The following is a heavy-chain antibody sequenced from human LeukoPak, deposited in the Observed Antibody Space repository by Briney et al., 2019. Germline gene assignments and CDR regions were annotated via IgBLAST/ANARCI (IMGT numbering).Heavy chain of an antibody. CDR3: ARGGSGYDSYHYFDY. CDR1: GGTFSSYA. J-gene: IGHJ4*02. D-gene: IGHD5-12*01. Sequence: SVKVSCKASGGTFSSYAISWVRQAPGQGLEWMGGIIPIFGTANYAQKFQGRVTITTDESTSTAYMELCSLRSEDTAVYYCARGGSGYDSYHYFDYWGQGTLVTVSS. CDR2: IIPIFGTA. V-gene: IGHV1-69*05.